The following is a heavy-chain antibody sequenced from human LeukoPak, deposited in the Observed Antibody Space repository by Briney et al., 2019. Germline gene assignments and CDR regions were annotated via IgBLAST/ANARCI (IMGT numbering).Heavy chain of an antibody. D-gene: IGHD5-12*01. Sequence: SETLSLTSTVSGGSISDYNCNWLRQAPQKGLWWVGYINYSGDTNYNPFLTSRVTISADTSKNQVSLMVSSVTAADTAVYYGATTRGGYWASPLDFWGQGILVSVPS. J-gene: IGHJ4*02. CDR1: GGSISDYN. CDR3: ATTRGGYWASPLDF. V-gene: IGHV4-59*01. CDR2: INYSGDT.